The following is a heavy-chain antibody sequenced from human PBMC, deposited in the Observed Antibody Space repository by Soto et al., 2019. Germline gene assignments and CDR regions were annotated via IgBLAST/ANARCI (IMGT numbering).Heavy chain of an antibody. Sequence: GGSLRLSCAVSGFTFSNAWMTWVRKAPGKGLEWVGRIKSKTNGGTTDYAAPVKGRFTISRDDSKNTVYLQMDSLKTEDTAVYYCTVGSCSGGRCHWDDAFDTWGQGTMVTVSS. CDR1: GFTFSNAW. CDR3: TVGSCSGGRCHWDDAFDT. D-gene: IGHD2-15*01. V-gene: IGHV3-15*01. CDR2: IKSKTNGGTT. J-gene: IGHJ3*02.